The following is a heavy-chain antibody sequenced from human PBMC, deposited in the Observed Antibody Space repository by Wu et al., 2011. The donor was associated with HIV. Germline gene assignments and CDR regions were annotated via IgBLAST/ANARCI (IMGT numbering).Heavy chain of an antibody. J-gene: IGHJ5*02. CDR3: ARSTEVTIFGVSWFDP. CDR1: GGTFSSYA. V-gene: IGHV1-69*15. CDR2: IIPIFGTA. Sequence: QVQLVQSGAEVKRPGSSVKVSCKASGGTFSSYAISWVRQAPGQGLEWMGRIIPIFGTANYAQKFQGRVTITADESTNTAYMELSSLRSEDTAVYYCARSTEVTIFGVSWFDPGATGTLVTVSS. D-gene: IGHD3-3*01.